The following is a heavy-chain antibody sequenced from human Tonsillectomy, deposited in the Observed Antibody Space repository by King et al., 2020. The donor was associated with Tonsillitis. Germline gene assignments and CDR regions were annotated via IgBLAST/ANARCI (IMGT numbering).Heavy chain of an antibody. J-gene: IGHJ6*02. CDR1: GYTFTSYY. D-gene: IGHD4-23*01. CDR3: ARAPAVVTPPYSGMDV. CDR2: INPSGGST. V-gene: IGHV1-46*01. Sequence: VQLVESGAEVKKPGASVKVSCKASGYTFTSYYMHWVRQAPGQGLEWMGIINPSGGSTSYAQKFQGRVTMTRDTSTSTVYMELSSLRSEDTAVYYCARAPAVVTPPYSGMDVWGQGTTVTVSS.